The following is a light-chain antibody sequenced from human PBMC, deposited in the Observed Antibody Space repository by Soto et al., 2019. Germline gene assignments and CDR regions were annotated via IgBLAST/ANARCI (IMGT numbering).Light chain of an antibody. V-gene: IGKV4-1*01. CDR1: QSLLYRSNNKNY. Sequence: DIVMTQSPDSLAVSLGERATINCKSNQSLLYRSNNKNYLAWYQQKPRQPPTLLIYWASTRESGVPDRFSGSGSGRDFTLTLNSLQPEDVAVYYCQQYYDSPRTFGQGTRVEI. CDR3: QQYYDSPRT. CDR2: WAS. J-gene: IGKJ1*01.